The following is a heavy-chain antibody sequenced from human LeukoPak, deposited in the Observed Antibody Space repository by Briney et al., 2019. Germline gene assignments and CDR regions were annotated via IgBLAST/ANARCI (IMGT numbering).Heavy chain of an antibody. CDR1: GFTFRHYE. CDR2: ISSSGSTT. Sequence: PGGSLRRSCAASGFTFRHYEMNLFRQAPGKSLEWVSYISSSGSTTYYADSVKGRFTISRDNAKNSLYLQMNSLRAEDTAVYYCAGLQLWPHDYWGQGTLVTVSS. J-gene: IGHJ4*01. D-gene: IGHD5-18*01. V-gene: IGHV3-48*03. CDR3: AGLQLWPHDY.